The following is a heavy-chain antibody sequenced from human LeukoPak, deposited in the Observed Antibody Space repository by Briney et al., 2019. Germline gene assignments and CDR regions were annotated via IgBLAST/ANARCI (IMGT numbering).Heavy chain of an antibody. V-gene: IGHV4-39*01. CDR2: IYYSGST. CDR3: ARVPRGNRGYFDN. CDR1: GGSISSSSYY. Sequence: PSETLSLTCTVSGGSISSSSYYWGWIRQPPGKGLEWIGSIYYSGSTYYNPSLKSRVTISVDTSKNQFSLQLNSVTPEDTAVYYCARVPRGNRGYFDNWGQGTLVTVSS. J-gene: IGHJ4*02. D-gene: IGHD1-14*01.